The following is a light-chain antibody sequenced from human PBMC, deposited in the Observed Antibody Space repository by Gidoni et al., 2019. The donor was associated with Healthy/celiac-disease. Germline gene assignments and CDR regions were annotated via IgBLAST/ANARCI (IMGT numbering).Light chain of an antibody. CDR1: QSVSSSY. CDR2: GAS. J-gene: IGKJ1*01. Sequence: IALTQSPGTLSLSPGGRATLSCRASQSVSSSYLAWYQQKPGQAPRLLIYGASSRATGIPDRFSGSGSGTDFTLTISRLEPEDFAVYYCQQYGSSPVTFXQXTKVEIK. CDR3: QQYGSSPVT. V-gene: IGKV3-20*01.